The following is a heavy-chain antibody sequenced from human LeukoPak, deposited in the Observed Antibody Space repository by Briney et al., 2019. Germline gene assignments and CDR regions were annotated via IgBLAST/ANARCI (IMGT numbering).Heavy chain of an antibody. Sequence: PGGSLRLSCTASGFTFDDYAMTWVRQAPGKGLEWLGSIRSKGYGGTTEYAASMKGRFTISRDDYRGIAYLQMNSLNTEDTAVYYCTRDMRGSGTYRHLYFDYWGQGALVTVSS. CDR3: TRDMRGSGTYRHLYFDY. V-gene: IGHV3-49*04. J-gene: IGHJ4*02. D-gene: IGHD3-10*01. CDR1: GFTFDDYA. CDR2: IRSKGYGGTT.